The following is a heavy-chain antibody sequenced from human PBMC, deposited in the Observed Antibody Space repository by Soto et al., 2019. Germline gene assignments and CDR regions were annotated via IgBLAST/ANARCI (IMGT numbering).Heavy chain of an antibody. J-gene: IGHJ4*02. CDR1: GYSFVGYW. Sequence: GESLKISCKGSGYSFVGYWIAWVRQMPGKGLEWMGSIYPGDSDTTYSPSIQGQVTISADKSSTTVYLQWNTLKASDTAMYYCAKTDGYEVEYWGQGTQVTVSS. V-gene: IGHV5-51*01. CDR3: AKTDGYEVEY. CDR2: IYPGDSDT. D-gene: IGHD5-18*01.